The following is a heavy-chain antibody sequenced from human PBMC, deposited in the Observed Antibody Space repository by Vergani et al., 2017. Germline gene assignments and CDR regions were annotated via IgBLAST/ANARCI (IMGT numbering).Heavy chain of an antibody. Sequence: QVQVVQSGAEVKKSGASVKVSCKTSVYTFSNYYMHWVRQAPGQGLEWMGIINPSGSHTNYAQKFQGRVTMTRDTSTSTVYMELSSLRSEDTAIYYCARGDYGILTGYRYWGQGTLVTVSA. V-gene: IGHV1-46*03. CDR1: VYTFSNYY. CDR2: INPSGSHT. D-gene: IGHD3-9*01. CDR3: ARGDYGILTGYRY. J-gene: IGHJ4*02.